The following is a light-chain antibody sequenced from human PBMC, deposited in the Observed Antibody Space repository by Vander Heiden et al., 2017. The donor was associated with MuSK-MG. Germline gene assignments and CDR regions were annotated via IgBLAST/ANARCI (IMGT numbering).Light chain of an antibody. CDR3: AAWDDSLNDKVV. V-gene: IGLV1-44*01. Sequence: QSVLTQPPSASGTPGQRVTISCSGSSSNIGSNTVNWYQQLPGTAPKLLIYSNNQRPSGVPDRFSGSKSGTSASLAISGLQSEDEADYYCAAWDDSLNDKVVCGGGTKLTVL. CDR1: SSNIGSNT. J-gene: IGLJ2*01. CDR2: SNN.